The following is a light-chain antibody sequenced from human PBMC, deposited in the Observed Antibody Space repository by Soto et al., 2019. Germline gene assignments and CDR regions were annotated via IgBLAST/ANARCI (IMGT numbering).Light chain of an antibody. CDR2: GAS. J-gene: IGKJ5*01. Sequence: EIVMTQSPATLSVSPGERATLSCRASQSVSSNLAWYPQKPGQSPRLLIYGASTRATGVPARFGGSGSGTDFTLTIRNLQSDDFAVYYFEHYNNWSNFGQGTRLEIK. CDR1: QSVSSN. V-gene: IGKV3-15*01. CDR3: EHYNNWSN.